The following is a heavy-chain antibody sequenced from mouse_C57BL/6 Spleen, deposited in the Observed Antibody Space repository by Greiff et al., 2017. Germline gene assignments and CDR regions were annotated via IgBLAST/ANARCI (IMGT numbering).Heavy chain of an antibody. V-gene: IGHV1-72*01. J-gene: IGHJ2*01. Sequence: QVQLQQPGAELVKPGASVKLSCKASGYTFTSYWMHWVKQRPGRGLEWIGRIDPKSGGTKYNEKFKSKATLTVDKPSSTAYMQLSSLTSEDSAVYYCARWDYYGSSGYWGQGTTLTVSS. CDR2: IDPKSGGT. D-gene: IGHD1-1*01. CDR1: GYTFTSYW. CDR3: ARWDYYGSSGY.